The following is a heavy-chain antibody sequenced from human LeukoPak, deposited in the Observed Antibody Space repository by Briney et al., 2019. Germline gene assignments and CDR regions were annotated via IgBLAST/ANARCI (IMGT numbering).Heavy chain of an antibody. CDR1: GGSISSGGYY. V-gene: IGHV4-31*03. CDR2: IYYSGST. J-gene: IGHJ4*02. CDR3: ARSIPTGVDYFDC. Sequence: PSETLSLTCTVSGGSISSGGYYWSWNRQHPGKGLEWIGYIYYSGSTYYNPSLKSRVTISVDTSKNQFSLKLSSVTAADTAVYYCARSIPTGVDYFDCWGQGTLVTVSS. D-gene: IGHD7-27*01.